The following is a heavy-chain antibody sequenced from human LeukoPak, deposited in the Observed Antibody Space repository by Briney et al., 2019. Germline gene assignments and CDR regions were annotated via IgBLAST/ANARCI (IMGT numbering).Heavy chain of an antibody. Sequence: GASVKVSCKASGGTFSSYAISWVRQAPGQGLEWMGGIIPIFGTANYAQKFQGRVTITADESTSTAYMELSSLRSEDTAVYYWARSGGNTAMVRILDYYFDYWGQGTLVTVSS. V-gene: IGHV1-69*13. CDR1: GGTFSSYA. D-gene: IGHD5-18*01. CDR3: ARSGGNTAMVRILDYYFDY. J-gene: IGHJ4*02. CDR2: IIPIFGTA.